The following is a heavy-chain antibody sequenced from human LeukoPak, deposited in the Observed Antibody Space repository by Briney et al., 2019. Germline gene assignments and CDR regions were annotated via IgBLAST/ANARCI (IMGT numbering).Heavy chain of an antibody. V-gene: IGHV3-53*01. J-gene: IGHJ4*02. CDR3: AREVATGFSCFDY. CDR1: GVTLSNYA. Sequence: GGSLRLSCVASGVTLSNYAMSWARQAPGKGLEWVSLIYSGDSTYYADSVKGRFIISRDNSKNTLYLQMNSLRAEDTAVYYCAREVATGFSCFDYWGQGTLVTVSS. CDR2: IYSGDST. D-gene: IGHD2-21*02.